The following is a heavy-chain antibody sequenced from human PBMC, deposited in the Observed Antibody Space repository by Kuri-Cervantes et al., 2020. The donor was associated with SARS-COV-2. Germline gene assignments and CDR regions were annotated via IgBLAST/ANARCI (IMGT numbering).Heavy chain of an antibody. D-gene: IGHD2-15*01. CDR2: IKSKTDGGTT. J-gene: IGHJ4*02. Sequence: GESLKISCAASGFTFSNAWMSWVRQAPGKGLEWVGRIKSKTDGGTTDYAAPVKGRFTISRDDSKSIAYLQMNSLKTEDTAVYYCTTDRDYSWGESVDYWGQGTLVTVSS. CDR3: TTDRDYSWGESVDY. CDR1: GFTFSNAW. V-gene: IGHV3-15*01.